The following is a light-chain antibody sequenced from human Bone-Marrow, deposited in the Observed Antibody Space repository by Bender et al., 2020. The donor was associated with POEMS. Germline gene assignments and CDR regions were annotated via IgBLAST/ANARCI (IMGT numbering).Light chain of an antibody. Sequence: QSALTQPPSASGSPGQSVTISCTGTSSDIGGYDSFSWYQHHPGQAPKLIIYDINNRPSEVPDRFSGSKSGNTASLTVSGLQADDEAVYFCSSYAGTNFVVFGRGTKLTV. CDR2: DIN. CDR3: SSYAGTNFVV. J-gene: IGLJ2*01. V-gene: IGLV2-8*01. CDR1: SSDIGGYDS.